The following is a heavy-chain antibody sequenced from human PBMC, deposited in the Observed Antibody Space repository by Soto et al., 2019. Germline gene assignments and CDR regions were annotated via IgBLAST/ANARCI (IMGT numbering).Heavy chain of an antibody. CDR2: ISYDGSNK. J-gene: IGHJ6*02. Sequence: QVQLVESGGGVVQPGRSLRLSCAASGFTFSSYAMHWVRQAPGKGLGWVAVISYDGSNKYYADSVKGRFTISRDNSKNTLYLQMNSLRAEDTAVYYCARDIYLVVAATRNYYYGMDVWGQGTTVTVSS. CDR3: ARDIYLVVAATRNYYYGMDV. CDR1: GFTFSSYA. V-gene: IGHV3-30-3*01. D-gene: IGHD2-15*01.